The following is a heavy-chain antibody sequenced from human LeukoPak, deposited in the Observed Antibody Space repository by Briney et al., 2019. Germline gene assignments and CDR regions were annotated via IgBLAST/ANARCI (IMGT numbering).Heavy chain of an antibody. CDR2: INHSGGA. J-gene: IGHJ4*02. CDR1: GGSFIGYY. V-gene: IGHV4-34*01. CDR3: ARVPLRFLEPFDY. Sequence: RTSETLSLTCAVYGGSFIGYYWSWIRQPPGKELEWIGEINHSGGANYNPSLKSRVTISADTSKGQFSLKLGSVTAADTAVYYCARVPLRFLEPFDYWGQGTLVTVSS. D-gene: IGHD3-3*01.